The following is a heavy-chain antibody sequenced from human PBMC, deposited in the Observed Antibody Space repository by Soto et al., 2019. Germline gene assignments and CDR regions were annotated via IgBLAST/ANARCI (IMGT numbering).Heavy chain of an antibody. J-gene: IGHJ6*03. CDR1: GFTFSSYA. CDR3: AKAATVTFYYYYMDV. D-gene: IGHD4-17*01. V-gene: IGHV3-23*01. Sequence: TGGSLRLSCAASGFTFSSYAMSWVRQAPGKGLEWVSAISGSGGSTYYADFVKGRFTISRDNSKNTLYLQMNSLRAEDTAVYYCAKAATVTFYYYYMDVWGKGTTVTVSS. CDR2: ISGSGGST.